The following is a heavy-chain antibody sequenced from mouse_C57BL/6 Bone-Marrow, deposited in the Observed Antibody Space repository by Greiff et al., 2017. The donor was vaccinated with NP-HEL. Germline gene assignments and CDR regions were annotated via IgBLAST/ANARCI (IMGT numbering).Heavy chain of an antibody. CDR2: IDTENGDT. CDR3: TIRSWFAY. CDR1: GFNIKDDY. Sequence: VQLKESGAELVRPGASVKLSCTASGFNIKDDYMHWVKQRPEQGLEWIGWIDTENGDTEYASKFQGKATITADTSSNTAYLQLSSLTSEDTAVYYCTIRSWFAYWGQGTLVTVSA. D-gene: IGHD1-1*01. V-gene: IGHV14-4*01. J-gene: IGHJ3*01.